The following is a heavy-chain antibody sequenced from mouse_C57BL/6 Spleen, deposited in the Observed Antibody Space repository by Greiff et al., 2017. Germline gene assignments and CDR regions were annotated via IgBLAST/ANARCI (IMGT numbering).Heavy chain of an antibody. Sequence: QVQLKQPGAELVRPGSSVKLSCKASGYTFTSYWMDWVKQRPGQGLEWIGNIYPSDSETHYNQKFKDKATLTVDKSSSTAYMQLSSLTSEDAAVYYCARKTGLYFDVWGTGTTVTVSS. CDR1: GYTFTSYW. CDR3: ARKTGLYFDV. V-gene: IGHV1-61*01. J-gene: IGHJ1*03. CDR2: IYPSDSET.